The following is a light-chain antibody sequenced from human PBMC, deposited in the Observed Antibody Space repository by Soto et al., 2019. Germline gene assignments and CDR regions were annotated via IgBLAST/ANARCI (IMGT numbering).Light chain of an antibody. J-gene: IGLJ1*01. Sequence: QSALTQPASVSGSPGQSITISCTGTSSDVGGYKYVSWYQQHPGKAPRLIIYDVSIRPSGVSNRLSGSKSGNTASLTISGLQAEDEADYYCSSYRSTSTLYVFGTGTKFTVL. V-gene: IGLV2-14*01. CDR1: SSDVGGYKY. CDR2: DVS. CDR3: SSYRSTSTLYV.